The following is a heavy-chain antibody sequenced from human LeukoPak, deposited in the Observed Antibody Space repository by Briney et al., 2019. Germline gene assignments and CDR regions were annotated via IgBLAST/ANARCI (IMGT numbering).Heavy chain of an antibody. CDR3: ASGTIRSGSYDY. J-gene: IGHJ4*02. Sequence: ASVKVSCKASGYTFTNYAMHWVRQAPGQRLEWMGWIHAANGNTKYSQKFQDRVSISRDTSASTAYMELSSLRSEDTAVYYCASGTIRSGSYDYWGQGTLVTVSS. CDR2: IHAANGNT. V-gene: IGHV1-3*01. CDR1: GYTFTNYA. D-gene: IGHD3-10*01.